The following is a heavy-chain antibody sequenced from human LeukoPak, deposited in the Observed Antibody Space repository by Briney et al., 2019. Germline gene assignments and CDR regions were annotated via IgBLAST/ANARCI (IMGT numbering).Heavy chain of an antibody. J-gene: IGHJ6*03. V-gene: IGHV3-74*01. Sequence: PGGSLRLSCAVSGFSFSSYYMHWVRQPPGKGLVWVSRINTAGSGTTYADSVKGRFTISRDNAKNTLYLQMNSLRAEDTAVYYCARVSGYSSSWDRLVGYYYYYYMDVWGKGTTVTVSS. D-gene: IGHD6-13*01. CDR3: ARVSGYSSSWDRLVGYYYYYYMDV. CDR2: INTAGSGT. CDR1: GFSFSSYY.